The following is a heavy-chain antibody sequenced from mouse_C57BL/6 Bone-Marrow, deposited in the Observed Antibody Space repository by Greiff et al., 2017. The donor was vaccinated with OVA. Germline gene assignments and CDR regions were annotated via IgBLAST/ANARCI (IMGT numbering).Heavy chain of an antibody. D-gene: IGHD2-3*01. CDR1: RFSLTSYG. CDR2: SWGDGST. V-gene: IGHV2-3*01. J-gene: IGHJ2*01. Sequence: VKLMESGPGLVAPSQSLSITCTVSRFSLTSYGVSWVRQPPGKGLEWLGVSWGDGSTNYHSALISRLSISKDNSKSQVFLKLNSLQTDDTATYYCAKGDGGRFDYWGQGTTLTVSS. CDR3: AKGDGGRFDY.